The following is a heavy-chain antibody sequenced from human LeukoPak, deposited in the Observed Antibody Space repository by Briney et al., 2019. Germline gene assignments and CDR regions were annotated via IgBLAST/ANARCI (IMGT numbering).Heavy chain of an antibody. Sequence: GGSLRLSCAASLFTFSSYEMNWVRQAPGKGLEWVSYISSSGSTIYYADSVKGRFTISRDNAKNSLYLQMNSLRAEATAVYFSSRDPAVGATHTPRYFDYWGQGTLVTVSS. J-gene: IGHJ4*02. D-gene: IGHD1-26*01. V-gene: IGHV3-48*03. CDR1: LFTFSSYE. CDR2: ISSSGSTI. CDR3: SRDPAVGATHTPRYFDY.